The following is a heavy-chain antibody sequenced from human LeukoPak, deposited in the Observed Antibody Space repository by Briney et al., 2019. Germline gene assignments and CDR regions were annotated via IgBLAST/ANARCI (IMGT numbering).Heavy chain of an antibody. J-gene: IGHJ5*02. D-gene: IGHD2-15*01. Sequence: ASVKVSCKTSGYTFTSYDLNWVRQATGQGLEWMGWVNPNSGNTGYAQKFQGRVTMTRDTSISTAYMELSRLRSDDTAVYYCARAGLKEDIVVVVAAKLPGWFDPWGQGTLVTVSS. CDR2: VNPNSGNT. CDR1: GYTFTSYD. V-gene: IGHV1-8*01. CDR3: ARAGLKEDIVVVVAAKLPGWFDP.